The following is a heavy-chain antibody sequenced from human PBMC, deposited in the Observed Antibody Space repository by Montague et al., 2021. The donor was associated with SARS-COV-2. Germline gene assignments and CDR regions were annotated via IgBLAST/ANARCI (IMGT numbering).Heavy chain of an antibody. CDR3: ARVGPPTYYYGSGSYYTSASWFDP. D-gene: IGHD3-10*01. CDR2: INHSGST. J-gene: IGHJ5*02. Sequence: SETRSLTCAVYGGSFSGYYWSWIRQPPGKGLEWIGEINHSGSTNYNPSLKSRVTISVDTSKNQFSLKLSSVTAADTAVYYCARVGPPTYYYGSGSYYTSASWFDPWGQGTLVTVSS. CDR1: GGSFSGYY. V-gene: IGHV4-34*01.